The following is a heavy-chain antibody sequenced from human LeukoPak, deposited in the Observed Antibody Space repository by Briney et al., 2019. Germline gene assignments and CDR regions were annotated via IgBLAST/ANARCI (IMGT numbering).Heavy chain of an antibody. V-gene: IGHV4-30-4*01. D-gene: IGHD3-10*01. CDR1: GGSMRSGDYY. Sequence: SETLSLTCTVSGGSMRSGDYYWSWIRQPPGKGLEWIGYINYSGNTYYNPSLKSRVTISVDTSKNQFSLKLSSVTAADTAVYYCARDLEGSGSKSPGAFDIWGQGTMVTVSS. J-gene: IGHJ3*02. CDR2: INYSGNT. CDR3: ARDLEGSGSKSPGAFDI.